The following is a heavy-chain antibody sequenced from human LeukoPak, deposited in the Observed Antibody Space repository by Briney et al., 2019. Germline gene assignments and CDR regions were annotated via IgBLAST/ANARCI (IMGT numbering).Heavy chain of an antibody. Sequence: SETLSLTCAVYGGSFSSYYWSWIRQPPGKGLEWIGEINHSGSTNYNPSLKSRVTISVDTSKKQFSLKLSSVTAAHTAVYYCARSPKIYGSGSYLWAYYYYYMDVWGKGTTVTISS. D-gene: IGHD3-10*01. J-gene: IGHJ6*03. CDR1: GGSFSSYY. V-gene: IGHV4-34*01. CDR2: INHSGST. CDR3: ARSPKIYGSGSYLWAYYYYYMDV.